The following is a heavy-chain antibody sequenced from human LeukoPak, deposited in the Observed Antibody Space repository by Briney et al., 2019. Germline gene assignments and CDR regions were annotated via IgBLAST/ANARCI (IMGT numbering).Heavy chain of an antibody. CDR3: ARRSSGWYRYDY. CDR2: ISTSGST. CDR1: GGSISSGSYS. Sequence: SETLSLTCTVSGGSISSGSYSWSWIQQPAGKGLEWIGRISTSGSTNYNPSLKSRVTISLDTSKNQFSPKLTSVTAADTAVYYCARRSSGWYRYDYWGQGTLVTVSS. D-gene: IGHD6-19*01. J-gene: IGHJ4*02. V-gene: IGHV4-61*02.